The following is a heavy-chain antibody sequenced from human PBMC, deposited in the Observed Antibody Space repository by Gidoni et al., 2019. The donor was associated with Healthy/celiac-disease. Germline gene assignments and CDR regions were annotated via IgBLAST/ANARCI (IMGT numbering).Heavy chain of an antibody. CDR2: ISSSSSYT. Sequence: QVQLVESGGGLVKPGGSLRLSCAASGSTFSDDYMSWIRQAPGKGLEWVSYISSSSSYTNYADSVKGRFTISRDNAKNSLYLQMNSLRAEDTAVYYCARVHAAVAGKGAEYWGQGTLVTVSS. CDR1: GSTFSDDY. CDR3: ARVHAAVAGKGAEY. V-gene: IGHV3-11*06. J-gene: IGHJ4*02. D-gene: IGHD6-19*01.